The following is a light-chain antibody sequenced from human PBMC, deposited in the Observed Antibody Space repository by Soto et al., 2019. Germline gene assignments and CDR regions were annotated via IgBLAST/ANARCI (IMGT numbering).Light chain of an antibody. V-gene: IGLV4-69*01. CDR1: SGHSSYA. J-gene: IGLJ3*02. CDR3: QTWGTGIWV. CDR2: LSSDGSH. Sequence: QLVLTQPPSASASLGASVKFTCTLSSGHSSYAIAWHQQQPEKGPRFLMKLSSDGSHSKGDGIPDRFSGSSSGAERYLTISSLQSEDEADYYCQTWGTGIWVFGGGTKLTVL.